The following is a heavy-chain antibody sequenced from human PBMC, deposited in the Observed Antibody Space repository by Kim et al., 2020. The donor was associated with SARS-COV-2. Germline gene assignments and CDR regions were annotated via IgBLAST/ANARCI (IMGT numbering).Heavy chain of an antibody. V-gene: IGHV3-21*01. Sequence: GGYLRLSCAASGFTFSSYSMNWVRQAPGKGLEWVSSISSSSSYIYYADSVKGRFTISRDNAKNSLYLQMNSLRAEDTAVYYCARDLLYYYDSSGYYYGYYYYGMDVWGQGTTVTVSS. CDR3: ARDLLYYYDSSGYYYGYYYYGMDV. CDR2: ISSSSSYI. CDR1: GFTFSSYS. D-gene: IGHD3-22*01. J-gene: IGHJ6*02.